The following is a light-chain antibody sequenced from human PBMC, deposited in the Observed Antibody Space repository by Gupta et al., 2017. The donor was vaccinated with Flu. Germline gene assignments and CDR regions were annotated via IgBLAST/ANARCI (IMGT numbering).Light chain of an antibody. CDR3: LQYNIHPPT. V-gene: IGKV1-16*01. Sequence: DIQMTQSPPSLSASVGERVTMTCRASQGITNFVAWFQEKPGKAPKSLIYAASSLKSGVQSRFSGSGSGKEFTLTISSLQPEDFATYYCLQYNIHPPTFGQGTQVEI. CDR2: AAS. J-gene: IGKJ1*01. CDR1: QGITNF.